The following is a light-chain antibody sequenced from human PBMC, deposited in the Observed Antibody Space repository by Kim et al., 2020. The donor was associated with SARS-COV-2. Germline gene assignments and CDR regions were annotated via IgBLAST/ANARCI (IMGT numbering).Light chain of an antibody. CDR2: EVS. CDR1: SSDVGSYNL. J-gene: IGLJ3*02. Sequence: QSALTQPASVSGSPGQSITISCTGTSSDVGSYNLVSWYQQHPGKAPKLMIYEVSKRPSGVSNRFSGSKSGNTASLTISGLQAEDEADYYCCSYAGNNWVFGGGTQLTVL. CDR3: CSYAGNNWV. V-gene: IGLV2-23*02.